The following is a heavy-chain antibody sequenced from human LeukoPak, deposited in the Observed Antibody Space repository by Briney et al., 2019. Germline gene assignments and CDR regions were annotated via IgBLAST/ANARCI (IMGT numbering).Heavy chain of an antibody. CDR3: ARSVPPYYYGMDV. CDR2: IYYSGST. D-gene: IGHD1-1*01. V-gene: IGHV4-31*03. Sequence: SETLSLTCTVSGGSISSGGYYWSWIRQHPGKGLEWIGYIYYSGSTYYNPSLKSRVTISVDTSKSQFSLKLTSVTAADTAVYYCARSVPPYYYGMDVWGQGTTVTVSS. CDR1: GGSISSGGYY. J-gene: IGHJ6*02.